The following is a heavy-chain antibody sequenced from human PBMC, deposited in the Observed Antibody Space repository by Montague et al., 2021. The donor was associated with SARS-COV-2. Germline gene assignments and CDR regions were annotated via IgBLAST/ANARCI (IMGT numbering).Heavy chain of an antibody. D-gene: IGHD3-10*01. CDR2: ISYDGSNK. Sequence: SLRLSCAASGITFSRYAMHWFRQAPGKGLGWVAVISYDGSNKYYADPVKGRFTISRDNSKNTLYLQMNSLRAEDTAVYYCAREGLSGSYYGFLDYWGQGTLVTVSS. CDR3: AREGLSGSYYGFLDY. J-gene: IGHJ4*02. CDR1: GITFSRYA. V-gene: IGHV3-30-3*01.